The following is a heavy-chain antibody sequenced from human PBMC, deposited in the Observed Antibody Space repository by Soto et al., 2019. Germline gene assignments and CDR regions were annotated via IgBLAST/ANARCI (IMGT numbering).Heavy chain of an antibody. J-gene: IGHJ3*02. CDR1: GFTFSKYG. V-gene: IGHV3-33*05. Sequence: QVQLVESGGGVVQPGRSLRLSCAASGFTFSKYGMHWVRQAPGKGLEWVAVILDDGSDQKYGDSVRGRFTISRDNSKNTLYLQINSLRVEDTAVYYCARDDDRPDNCLDMWGQGTMVTVSS. D-gene: IGHD3-22*01. CDR2: ILDDGSDQ. CDR3: ARDDDRPDNCLDM.